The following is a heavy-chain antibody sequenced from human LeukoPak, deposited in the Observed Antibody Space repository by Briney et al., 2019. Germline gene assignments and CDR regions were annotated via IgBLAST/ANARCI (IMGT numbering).Heavy chain of an antibody. D-gene: IGHD2-15*01. CDR3: ASPGYCSGSICYSGYFQH. J-gene: IGHJ1*01. CDR1: GFTFSSYS. Sequence: PGGSLRLSCAASGFTFSSYSMNWVRQAPGKGLEWVSSISSSSSYIYYADSVKGRFTISRDNAKNSLYLQMNSLRAEDTAVYYCASPGYCSGSICYSGYFQHWGQGTLVTVSS. CDR2: ISSSSSYI. V-gene: IGHV3-21*04.